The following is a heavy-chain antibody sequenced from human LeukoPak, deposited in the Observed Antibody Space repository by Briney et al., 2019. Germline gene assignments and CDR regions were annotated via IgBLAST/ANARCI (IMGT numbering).Heavy chain of an antibody. V-gene: IGHV3-30*18. CDR3: AKPSSGWYGIEYFQH. D-gene: IGHD6-19*01. Sequence: GGSLRLSRAASGFTFSSYGMHWVRQAPGKGLEWVAVISYDGSNKYYADSVKGRFTISRDSSKNTLYLQMNSLRAEDTAVYYCAKPSSGWYGIEYFQHWGQGTLVTVSS. J-gene: IGHJ1*01. CDR1: GFTFSSYG. CDR2: ISYDGSNK.